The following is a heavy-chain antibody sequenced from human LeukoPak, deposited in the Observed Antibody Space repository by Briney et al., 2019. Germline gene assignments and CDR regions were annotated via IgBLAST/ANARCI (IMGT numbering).Heavy chain of an antibody. D-gene: IGHD3-10*01. Sequence: SETLSLTCTVSGGSISSYYWSWIRQPPGKGLEWIGYIYTSGSTNYNPSLKRRVTISVDTSKNQFSLKLTSVTAADTAVYFCARRGHYTFPYWGQGDLVTVSS. CDR1: GGSISSYY. CDR3: ARRGHYTFPY. V-gene: IGHV4-4*09. J-gene: IGHJ4*02. CDR2: IYTSGST.